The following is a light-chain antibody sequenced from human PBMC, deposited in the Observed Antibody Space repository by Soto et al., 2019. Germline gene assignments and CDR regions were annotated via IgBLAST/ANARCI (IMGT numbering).Light chain of an antibody. J-gene: IGLJ2*01. V-gene: IGLV2-8*01. CDR1: SSDVGAYNY. CDR3: SSYAGSSTWV. Sequence: QSAPTQPPSASGSPGQSATISCTGTSSDVGAYNYVSWYQQYPSKAPKLIIYEVSKRPSGVPNRFSGSKSGNTASLTVSGLQPEDEADYYCSSYAGSSTWVFGGGTKVTVL. CDR2: EVS.